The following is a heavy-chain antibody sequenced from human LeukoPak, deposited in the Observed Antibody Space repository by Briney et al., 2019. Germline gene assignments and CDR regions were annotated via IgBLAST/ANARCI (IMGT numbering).Heavy chain of an antibody. V-gene: IGHV3-74*01. J-gene: IGHJ4*02. CDR1: GFSFSGHW. CDR2: ISPTGSTT. Sequence: GGSLRLSCTASGFSFSGHWMHWARHLPGKGLVWVSRISPTGSTTSYADSVKGRFTVSRDNAKNTLYLQVNNLRAEDTAVYYCARGPNSDWSGLDFWGQGTLLTVSS. D-gene: IGHD3-9*01. CDR3: ARGPNSDWSGLDF.